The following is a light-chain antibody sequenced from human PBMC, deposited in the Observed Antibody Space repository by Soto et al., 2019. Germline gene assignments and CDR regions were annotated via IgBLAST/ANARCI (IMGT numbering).Light chain of an antibody. CDR3: QQYGTTRIT. Sequence: EIVLTQSPGTLSLSPGERATLSCRASQSVSNSYLAWYQQKPGQAPRLLMYGASNRATGIPDRFSGSGSETDFTLTISRLEPEDCAVYYCQQYGTTRITFGQGTRLEIK. J-gene: IGKJ5*01. V-gene: IGKV3-20*01. CDR1: QSVSNSY. CDR2: GAS.